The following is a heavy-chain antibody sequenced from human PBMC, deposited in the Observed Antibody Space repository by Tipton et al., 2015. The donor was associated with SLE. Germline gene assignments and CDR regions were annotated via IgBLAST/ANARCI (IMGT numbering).Heavy chain of an antibody. V-gene: IGHV4-59*11. D-gene: IGHD6-13*01. CDR1: GGSISSLY. CDR2: ISYSGST. J-gene: IGHJ4*02. Sequence: TLSLTCTVSGGSISSLYWSWIRQPPGKGLEWIGCISYSGSTNYNPSLRSRVTLSIDTSKNQFSLKLKSVTAADTAVYYCARGGGDSSSCQDFDHWGQGTLVTVSS. CDR3: ARGGGDSSSCQDFDH.